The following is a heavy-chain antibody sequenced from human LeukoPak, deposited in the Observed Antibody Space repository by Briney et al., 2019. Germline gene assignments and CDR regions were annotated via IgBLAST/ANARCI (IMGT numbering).Heavy chain of an antibody. D-gene: IGHD3-9*01. CDR1: GFTFDSYA. CDR3: AKETGYLPFDY. CDR2: ITGSGGRI. V-gene: IGHV3-23*01. Sequence: PGGSLRLSCAASGFTFDSYAMNWVRQAPGKGLEWVSGITGSGGRIYYADSVKGRFTISRDNSKNTLYLQMNSLRAEDTAVYYCAKETGYLPFDYWGQGTLVTVSS. J-gene: IGHJ4*02.